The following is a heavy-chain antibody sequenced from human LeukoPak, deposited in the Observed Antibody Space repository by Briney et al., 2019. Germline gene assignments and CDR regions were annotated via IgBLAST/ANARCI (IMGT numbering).Heavy chain of an antibody. Sequence: ASVTVSCKVSGYTLTELSMHWVRQAPGKGLAWMGGFDPEDGETIYAQKFQGRVTMTEDTSTDTAYMELSSLRSEDTAVYYCATGHGNSDYYFDYWGQGTLVTVSS. V-gene: IGHV1-24*01. CDR3: ATGHGNSDYYFDY. J-gene: IGHJ4*02. D-gene: IGHD4-23*01. CDR1: GYTLTELS. CDR2: FDPEDGET.